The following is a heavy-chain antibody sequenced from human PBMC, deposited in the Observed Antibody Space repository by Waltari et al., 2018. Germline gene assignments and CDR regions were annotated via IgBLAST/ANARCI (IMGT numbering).Heavy chain of an antibody. CDR1: GYTFTSYG. V-gene: IGHV1-18*01. D-gene: IGHD3-16*02. J-gene: IGHJ4*02. Sequence: QVQLVQSGAEVTKPGASVKVSCKASGYTFTSYGISWVRQAPGQGLEWMGWVSGYNGTTSNAQKPQGRVTRTKTTSTSTAYMERRSLRADDTAVYNCARDRGGGAISDYWGQGTLVTVSS. CDR3: ARDRGGGAISDY. CDR2: VSGYNGTT.